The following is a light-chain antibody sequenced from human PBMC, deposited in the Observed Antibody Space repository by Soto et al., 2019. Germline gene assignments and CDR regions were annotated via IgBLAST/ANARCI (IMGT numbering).Light chain of an antibody. CDR3: QQYNDWPRT. CDR1: QSVGIN. V-gene: IGKV3-15*01. CDR2: GAS. Sequence: EVVMTHSPAILSVSPWEIATLSCRASQSVGINVAWYQQKPGQAPRLLIYGASTRATGSPDRFSASGSATEFTRTISSLQSEDFAVYYCQQYNDWPRTFGQGTKVDIK. J-gene: IGKJ1*01.